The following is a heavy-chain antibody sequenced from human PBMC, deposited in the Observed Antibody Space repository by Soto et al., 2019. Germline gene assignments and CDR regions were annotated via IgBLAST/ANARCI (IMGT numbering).Heavy chain of an antibody. CDR3: ARGHYDFWSGYPNWFDP. Sequence: GASVKVSCKASGYTFTSYGISWVRQAPGQGLEWMGWISAYNGNTNYAQKLQGRVTMTTGTSTSTAYMELRSLRSDDTAVYYCARGHYDFWSGYPNWFDPWGQGTLVTVSS. D-gene: IGHD3-3*01. CDR2: ISAYNGNT. J-gene: IGHJ5*02. CDR1: GYTFTSYG. V-gene: IGHV1-18*04.